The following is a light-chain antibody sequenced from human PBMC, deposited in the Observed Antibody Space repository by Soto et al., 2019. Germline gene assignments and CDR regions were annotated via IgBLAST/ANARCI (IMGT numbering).Light chain of an antibody. CDR1: QSISSS. CDR2: GAS. V-gene: IGKV1-9*01. Sequence: DIQMTQSPSSLSASVGDRVSITCRASQSISSSLNWYQQKAGRAPKLLIYGASTLQSGVPARFSGRGSGTDFTLTISNLQPEDFATYYCQQLNAYPLTFGQGTRLEI. CDR3: QQLNAYPLT. J-gene: IGKJ5*01.